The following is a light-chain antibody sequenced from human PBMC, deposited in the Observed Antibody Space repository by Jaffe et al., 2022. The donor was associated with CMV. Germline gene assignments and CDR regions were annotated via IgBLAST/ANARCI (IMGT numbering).Light chain of an antibody. Sequence: DIQMTQSPSTLSASVGDRVIITCRASQSISSWLAWYQQKPGKAPKFLIYQASTLHSGVPSRFSGSGSGTEFTLTISSLQPDDFATYYCQQYNSYPYTFGQGTKLEIK. CDR1: QSISSW. V-gene: IGKV1-5*03. CDR3: QQYNSYPYT. J-gene: IGKJ2*01. CDR2: QAS.